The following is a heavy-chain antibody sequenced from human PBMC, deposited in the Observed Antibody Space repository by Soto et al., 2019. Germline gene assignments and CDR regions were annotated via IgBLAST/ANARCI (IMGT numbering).Heavy chain of an antibody. J-gene: IGHJ4*02. Sequence: GGSLRLSCAASGFTFSSYAMSWVRQAPGKGLEWVSAISGSGGSTYYADSVKGRFTISRDNSKNTLYLQMNSLRAEDTAVYYCAKDYSPYSGSSGYYPIDYWGQGTLVTVSS. D-gene: IGHD3-22*01. CDR1: GFTFSSYA. CDR3: AKDYSPYSGSSGYYPIDY. V-gene: IGHV3-23*01. CDR2: ISGSGGST.